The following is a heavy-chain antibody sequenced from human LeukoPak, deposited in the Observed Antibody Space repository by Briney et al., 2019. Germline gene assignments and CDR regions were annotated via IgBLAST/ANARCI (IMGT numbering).Heavy chain of an antibody. V-gene: IGHV4-39*07. CDR1: GGSISTSSHY. CDR3: ASDDSTSSSY. CDR2: ISYSGTT. D-gene: IGHD6-6*01. Sequence: SETLSLTCTVSGGSISTSSHYWGWIRQPPGKGLEWIGSISYSGTTYYNPSLKSRVTISVGTSKNQFSLKLSSVTAADTAVYCCASDDSTSSSYWGQGTLVTVSS. J-gene: IGHJ4*02.